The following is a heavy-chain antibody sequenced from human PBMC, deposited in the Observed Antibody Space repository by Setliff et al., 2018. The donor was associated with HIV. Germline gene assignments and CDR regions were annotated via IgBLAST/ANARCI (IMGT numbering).Heavy chain of an antibody. CDR2: IYHSGSA. CDR3: ARNFWNGPPDYYYYGLDV. J-gene: IGHJ6*02. D-gene: IGHD3-3*01. Sequence: SETLSLTCNVSGGSISGSSYYWGWIRQPPGKGLEWIGSIYHSGSASHNPSLKSRITISVDTSKNQFSLKLSSVTAADTAVYYCARNFWNGPPDYYYYGLDVWGQGTTVTVSS. CDR1: GGSISGSSYY. V-gene: IGHV4-39*07.